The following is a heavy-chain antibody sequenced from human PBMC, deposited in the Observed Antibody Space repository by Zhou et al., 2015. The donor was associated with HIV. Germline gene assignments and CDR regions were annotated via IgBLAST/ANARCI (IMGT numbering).Heavy chain of an antibody. J-gene: IGHJ5*02. D-gene: IGHD2-2*01. CDR3: ARVPMYCSSTTCYVGWFDP. Sequence: QVQLVQSGAEVRKPGASVKVSCKTSGYTFTNYDINWVRQATGQGLEWMGWMNPKSGNTGYARKFQGRVTMTRNTSISTAYMELSSLRSEDTAVYYCARVPMYCSSTTCYVGWFDPWG. CDR1: GYTFTNYD. CDR2: MNPKSGNT. V-gene: IGHV1-8*01.